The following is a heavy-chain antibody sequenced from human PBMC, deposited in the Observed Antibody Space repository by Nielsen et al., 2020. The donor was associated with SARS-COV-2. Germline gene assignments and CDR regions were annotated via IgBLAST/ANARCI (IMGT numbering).Heavy chain of an antibody. Sequence: ASVKVSCKASGGSSSIYTINWVRQAPGQGLEWMGRINPYSGGTNYAQKFQGTVTMTRDASISTVYMELTSDDTAVYYCARARATIFGLVMSYGMDVWGQGTTVAVSS. CDR3: ARARATIFGLVMSYGMDV. CDR1: GGSSSIYT. D-gene: IGHD3/OR15-3a*01. J-gene: IGHJ6*02. CDR2: INPYSGGT. V-gene: IGHV1-2*06.